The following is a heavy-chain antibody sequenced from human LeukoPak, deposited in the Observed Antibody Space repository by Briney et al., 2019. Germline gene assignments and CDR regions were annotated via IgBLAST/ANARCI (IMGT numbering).Heavy chain of an antibody. V-gene: IGHV1-2*02. CDR3: ARSPLRLGELSLIWFDP. CDR1: GYTFTGYY. CDR2: INPNSGGT. Sequence: GASVKVSCKASGYTFTGYYMHWVRQAPGQGLEWMGWINPNSGGTNYAQKFQGRVTMTRDTSISTAYMELSRLRSDDTAVYYCARSPLRLGELSLIWFDPWGQGTLVTVSS. J-gene: IGHJ5*02. D-gene: IGHD3-16*02.